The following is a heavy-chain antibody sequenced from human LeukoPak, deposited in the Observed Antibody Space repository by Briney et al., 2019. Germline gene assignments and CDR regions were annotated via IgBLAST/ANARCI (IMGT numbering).Heavy chain of an antibody. D-gene: IGHD5-18*01. CDR1: GYTFTGYY. Sequence: GASVKVSCKASGYTFTGYYMHWVRQAPGQGLEWMGGFDLEDGETIYAQKFQGRVTMTEDTSTDTAYMELSSLRSEDTAVYYCATDPGYSYGLDYWGQGTLVTVSS. J-gene: IGHJ4*02. CDR2: FDLEDGET. V-gene: IGHV1-24*01. CDR3: ATDPGYSYGLDY.